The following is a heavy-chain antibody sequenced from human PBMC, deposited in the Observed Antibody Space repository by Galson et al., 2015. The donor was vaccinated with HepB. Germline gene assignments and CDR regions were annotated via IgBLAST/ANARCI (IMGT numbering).Heavy chain of an antibody. CDR3: ASGDYGGNFFDY. D-gene: IGHD4-23*01. J-gene: IGHJ4*02. CDR2: IYYSGST. V-gene: IGHV4-39*01. Sequence: TLSLPCNVSGGSLSSSSYYWGWIRQPQGQGLEWIGSIYYSGSTYYNPTLKSRVTISVDTSKNHFSLKLSSVTAAATAVYYSASGDYGGNFFDYWGQGTLVTVSS. CDR1: GGSLSSSSYY.